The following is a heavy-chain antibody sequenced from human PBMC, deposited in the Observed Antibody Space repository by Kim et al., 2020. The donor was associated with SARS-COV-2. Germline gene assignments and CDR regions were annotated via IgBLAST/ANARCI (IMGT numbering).Heavy chain of an antibody. CDR3: ARDRTMVRGVIWMDV. CDR1: GGSISSGGYY. D-gene: IGHD3-10*01. V-gene: IGHV4-31*03. Sequence: SETLSLTCTVSGGSISSGGYYWSWIRQHPGKGLEWIGYIYYSGSTYYNPSLKSRVTISVDTSKNQFSLKLSSVTAADTAVYYCARDRTMVRGVIWMDVWGQGTTVTVSS. J-gene: IGHJ6*02. CDR2: IYYSGST.